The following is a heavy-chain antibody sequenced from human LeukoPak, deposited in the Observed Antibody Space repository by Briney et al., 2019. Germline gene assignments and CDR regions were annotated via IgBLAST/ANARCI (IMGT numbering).Heavy chain of an antibody. D-gene: IGHD1-26*01. Sequence: SVKVSCKASGGTFSSYAISWVRQAPGQGLEWMGGIIPIFGTANYAQKFQGRVTITADESTSTAYMELSSLRSEDTAVYYCAREGDSGSYQGSAFDIWGQGTMVTVS. CDR1: GGTFSSYA. J-gene: IGHJ3*02. V-gene: IGHV1-69*01. CDR3: AREGDSGSYQGSAFDI. CDR2: IIPIFGTA.